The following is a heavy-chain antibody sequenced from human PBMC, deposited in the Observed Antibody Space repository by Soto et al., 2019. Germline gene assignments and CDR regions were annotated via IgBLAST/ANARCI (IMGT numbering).Heavy chain of an antibody. CDR1: GYDFSAYW. Sequence: DVQLVQSGAEVKKPGESLRISCKGSGYDFSAYWINWVRQMPGKGLEWMGTIYPGDSDVRYRPSFQGQVTISVDKSISLAYLQWSSLKTADPATYYCAKTDYGSGTFDSWGQGTLVTVSS. J-gene: IGHJ4*02. CDR3: AKTDYGSGTFDS. CDR2: IYPGDSDV. V-gene: IGHV5-51*03. D-gene: IGHD3-10*01.